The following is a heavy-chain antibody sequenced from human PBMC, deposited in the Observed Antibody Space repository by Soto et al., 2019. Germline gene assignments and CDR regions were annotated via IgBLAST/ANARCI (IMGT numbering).Heavy chain of an antibody. J-gene: IGHJ6*03. CDR3: ARGTIVVKPYYYMDV. CDR1: GYPFTSYA. D-gene: IGHD2-21*01. Sequence: QGQLVQSGAEVKKPGASVRVSCKASGYPFTSYAITWVRQPPGQGLEWMGWISGHNGNTNYAQKFHGRVTMTTDTPTSTAYMELRRLRSDDTAVYYCARGTIVVKPYYYMDVWGKGTTVTVSS. V-gene: IGHV1-18*01. CDR2: ISGHNGNT.